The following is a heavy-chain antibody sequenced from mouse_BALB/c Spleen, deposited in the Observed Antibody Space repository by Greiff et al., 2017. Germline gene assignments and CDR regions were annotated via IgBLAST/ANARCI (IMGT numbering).Heavy chain of an antibody. Sequence: VQVVESGAELVKPGASVKLSCKASGYTFTSYWMHWVKQRPGQGLEWIGEINPSNGRTNYNEKFKSKATLTVDKSSSTAYMQLSSLTSEDSAVYYCAPYYGNYGFAYWGQGTLVTVSA. D-gene: IGHD2-10*01. CDR2: INPSNGRT. CDR3: APYYGNYGFAY. CDR1: GYTFTSYW. J-gene: IGHJ3*01. V-gene: IGHV1S81*02.